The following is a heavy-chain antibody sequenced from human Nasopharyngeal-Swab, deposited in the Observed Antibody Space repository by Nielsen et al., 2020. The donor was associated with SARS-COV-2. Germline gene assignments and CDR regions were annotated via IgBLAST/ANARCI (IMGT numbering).Heavy chain of an antibody. V-gene: IGHV4-59*12. Sequence: SETLSLTCTVPSGSINTYFCSWIRQPPGKGLEWIGYIYHSWSTSYNPSLKTRVTISMDASKNQFSLKVTSVTAADTAVYYCSRGGPMTSDAFDIWGQGKMVSVSS. CDR3: SRGGPMTSDAFDI. CDR1: SGSINTYF. J-gene: IGHJ3*02. D-gene: IGHD3-10*01. CDR2: IYHSWST.